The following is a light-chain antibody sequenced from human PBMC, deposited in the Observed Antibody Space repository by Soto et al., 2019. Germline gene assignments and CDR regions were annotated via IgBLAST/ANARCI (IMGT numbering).Light chain of an antibody. J-gene: IGKJ4*01. CDR1: LGIGVY. CDR3: KKYNSAPHP. Sequence: DIQMTKSPSSLYASLGDRVTITCRARLGIGVYLSWFQQKPWNAHKLLIYVASTLQSGVPSRFSGSGSGTDFTLTVSSLQPEYVATYYCKKYNSAPHPFGGGTRVEIK. CDR2: VAS. V-gene: IGKV1-27*01.